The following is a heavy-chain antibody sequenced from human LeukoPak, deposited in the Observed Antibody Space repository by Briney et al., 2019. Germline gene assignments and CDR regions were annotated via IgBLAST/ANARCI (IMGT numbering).Heavy chain of an antibody. CDR3: ASHGRSSSGYYYYYYMDV. J-gene: IGHJ6*03. D-gene: IGHD6-6*01. Sequence: PSETLSLTCTVSGGSISSSSYYWGWIRQPPGKGLEWIGSIYYSGSTYYNPSLKSRVTISVDTSKNQFSLKLSSVTAADTAVYYCASHGRSSSGYYYYYYMDVWGKGTTVTVSS. CDR1: GGSISSSSYY. CDR2: IYYSGST. V-gene: IGHV4-39*01.